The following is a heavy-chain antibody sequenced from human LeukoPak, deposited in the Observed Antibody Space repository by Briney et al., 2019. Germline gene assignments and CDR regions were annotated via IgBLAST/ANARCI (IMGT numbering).Heavy chain of an antibody. J-gene: IGHJ4*02. CDR1: GYTFTDSY. CDR3: ARDRLYCSSSSCYAGDFDY. CDR2: INPNTGGT. Sequence: SVKVSCKASGYTFTDSYMHWVRQAPGQGLEWMGWINPNTGGTNYAQKFQGRVTMTRDTSISTAYMELSRLRSDDTAVYYCARDRLYCSSSSCYAGDFDYWGQGTLVTVSS. D-gene: IGHD2-2*01. V-gene: IGHV1-2*02.